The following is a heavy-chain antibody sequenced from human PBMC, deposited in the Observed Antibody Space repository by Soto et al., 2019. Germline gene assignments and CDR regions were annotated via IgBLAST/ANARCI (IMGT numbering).Heavy chain of an antibody. J-gene: IGHJ4*02. CDR2: MSSDGTNE. Sequence: XGCLGISFAESRFTVTTYGRNWVRQAPGKGLEWVALMSSDGTNEHYADSVRGRFTVSRDNSRNTLFLQMNNLRTDDTAVYYCARCGYTSGWYCYFDFWGLGTLVTVSS. D-gene: IGHD6-19*01. CDR3: ARCGYTSGWYCYFDF. CDR1: RFTVTTYG. V-gene: IGHV3-30*03.